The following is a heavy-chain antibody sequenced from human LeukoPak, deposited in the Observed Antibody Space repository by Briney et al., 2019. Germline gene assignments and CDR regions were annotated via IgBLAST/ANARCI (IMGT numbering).Heavy chain of an antibody. CDR1: GFTFSNYW. D-gene: IGHD3-16*01. V-gene: IGHV3-74*01. CDR3: VRDLILVWTPGDDFDH. J-gene: IGHJ4*02. Sequence: GGSLRLSCAASGFTFSNYWMHWVRQAPGKGLEWVSRINERATIISYADSVKGRFTISRENARNTLYLQMNSLTDEDTAVYYCVRDLILVWTPGDDFDHWGQGTLVTVSS. CDR2: INERATII.